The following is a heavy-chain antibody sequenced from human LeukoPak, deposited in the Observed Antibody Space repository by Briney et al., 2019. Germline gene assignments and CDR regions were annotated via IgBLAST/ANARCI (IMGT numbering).Heavy chain of an antibody. J-gene: IGHJ4*02. D-gene: IGHD4-17*01. CDR2: IYYSGST. CDR1: GGSISSYY. CDR3: ARNGDYAF. Sequence: SETLSLTCTVSGGSISSYYWSWIRQPPGKGLEWIGYIYYSGSTNYNPSLKSRVTISVDTSKNQFSLKLSSVTAADTAVYYCARNGDYAFWGQGTLVTVSS. V-gene: IGHV4-59*01.